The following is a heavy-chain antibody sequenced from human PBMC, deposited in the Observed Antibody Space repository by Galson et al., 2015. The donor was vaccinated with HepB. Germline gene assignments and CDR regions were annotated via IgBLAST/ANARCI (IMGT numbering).Heavy chain of an antibody. Sequence: SLRLSCAASGFTFSSYSMNWVRQAPGKGLEWVSYISSSSSTIYYADSVKGRFTISRDNAKNSLYLQMNSLRAEDTAVYYCARVGDDYGDGVSAEYFQHWGQGTLVTVSS. CDR3: ARVGDDYGDGVSAEYFQH. V-gene: IGHV3-48*01. CDR1: GFTFSSYS. CDR2: ISSSSSTI. J-gene: IGHJ1*01. D-gene: IGHD4-17*01.